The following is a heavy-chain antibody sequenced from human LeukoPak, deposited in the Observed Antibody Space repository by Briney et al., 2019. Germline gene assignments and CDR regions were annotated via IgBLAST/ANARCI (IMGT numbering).Heavy chain of an antibody. V-gene: IGHV3-21*06. J-gene: IGHJ4*02. D-gene: IGHD1-1*01. CDR3: ARATHPRTLGDNYYLDS. CDR1: GFTFSTYS. CDR2: ISSSSRYI. Sequence: GGSLRLSCAASGFTFSTYSVNWVRQAPGKGLEWVSSISSSSRYIYYADSMRGRFTISRDNAKNSLYLQMNSLRVEDTAVYYCARATHPRTLGDNYYLDSWGQGTLLSVSS.